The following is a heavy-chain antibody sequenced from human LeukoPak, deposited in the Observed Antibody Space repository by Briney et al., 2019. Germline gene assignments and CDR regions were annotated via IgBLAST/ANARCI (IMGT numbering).Heavy chain of an antibody. D-gene: IGHD4-17*01. V-gene: IGHV4-59*08. Sequence: PSETLSLTCTVSGGSISNYYWSWIRQPPGKGLEWIGYIYYSGSTNYNPSLKSRVTISVDTSKNQFSLKLSSVTAADTAVYYCARHQEYGDKYYYYYGMDVWGQGTTVTVSS. CDR2: IYYSGST. CDR1: GGSISNYY. CDR3: ARHQEYGDKYYYYYGMDV. J-gene: IGHJ6*02.